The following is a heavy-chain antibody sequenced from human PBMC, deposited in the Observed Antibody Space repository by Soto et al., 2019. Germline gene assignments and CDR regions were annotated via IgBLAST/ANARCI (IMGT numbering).Heavy chain of an antibody. J-gene: IGHJ4*02. CDR3: ARLYYYDSSGYLRPFDY. V-gene: IGHV1-69*01. Sequence: SVKFSCKASGDTFSSYAIGWVRQAPGQGLEWMGGIIPIFGTANYAQKFQGRVTITADESTSTAYMELSSLRSEDTAVYYCARLYYYDSSGYLRPFDYWGQGTLVTVSS. CDR1: GDTFSSYA. D-gene: IGHD3-22*01. CDR2: IIPIFGTA.